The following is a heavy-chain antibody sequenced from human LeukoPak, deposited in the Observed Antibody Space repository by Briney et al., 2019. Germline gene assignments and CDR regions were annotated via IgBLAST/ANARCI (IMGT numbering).Heavy chain of an antibody. V-gene: IGHV1-2*03. J-gene: IGHJ4*02. Sequence: LEASVKVSCKASGYKFTDDYMHWVRQAPGQGLEFMGWINPDSGFTNYAQKFKGRVTMTRDTPISTAYLEVRSLTSDDTAVYYCAPTAEAYTSWWKVWGQGTLVTVSS. CDR1: GYKFTDDY. CDR3: APTAEAYTSWWKV. D-gene: IGHD3-16*01. CDR2: INPDSGFT.